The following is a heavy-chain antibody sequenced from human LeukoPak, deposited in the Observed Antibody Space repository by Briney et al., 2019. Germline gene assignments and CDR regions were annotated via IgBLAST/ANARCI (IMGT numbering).Heavy chain of an antibody. CDR1: GGSISSYY. CDR3: ARSTGLYCSGGSCNDAFDI. Sequence: PSETPSLTCTVSGGSISSYYWSWIRQPPGKGLEWIGYIYYSGSTNYSPSLKSRVTISVDTSKNQFSLKLSSVTAADTAVYYCARSTGLYCSGGSCNDAFDIWGQGTMVAVSS. V-gene: IGHV4-59*01. D-gene: IGHD2-15*01. J-gene: IGHJ3*02. CDR2: IYYSGST.